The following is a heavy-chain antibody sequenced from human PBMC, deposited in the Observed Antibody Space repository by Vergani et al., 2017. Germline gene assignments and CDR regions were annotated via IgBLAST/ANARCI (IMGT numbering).Heavy chain of an antibody. CDR2: ISAYNGNT. CDR1: GYTFTSYG. D-gene: IGHD3-10*01. V-gene: IGHV1-18*01. J-gene: IGHJ3*02. CDR3: ARGEPPKTSRVVRGVSNAFEI. Sequence: QVQLVQSGAEVKKPGASVKVSCKASGYTFTSYGISWVRQAPGQGLEWMGWISAYNGNTNYAQKLQGRVTMTTDTSTSTAYMELRSLRSDDTAVYYCARGEPPKTSRVVRGVSNAFEIWGQGTMVTVSS.